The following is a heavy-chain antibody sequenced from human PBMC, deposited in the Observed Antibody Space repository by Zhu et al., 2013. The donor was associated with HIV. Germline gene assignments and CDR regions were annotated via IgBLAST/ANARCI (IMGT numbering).Heavy chain of an antibody. Sequence: QVQLVQSGAEVKKPGSSVKVSCKASGSTFSSYAISWVRQAPGQGLEWMGGIIPIFGTANYAQKFQGRVTITADESTSTAYMELSSLRSEDTAVYYCARARSDYDSSGYYLLDYWGQGTLGHRLL. J-gene: IGHJ4*02. CDR1: GSTFSSYA. CDR3: ARARSDYDSSGYYLLDY. D-gene: IGHD3-22*01. CDR2: IIPIFGTA. V-gene: IGHV1-69*01.